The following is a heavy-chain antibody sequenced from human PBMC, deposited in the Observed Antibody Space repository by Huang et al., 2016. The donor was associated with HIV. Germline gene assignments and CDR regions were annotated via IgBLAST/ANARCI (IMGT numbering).Heavy chain of an antibody. Sequence: EVKLLESGGGLVQPGGSLRLSCAASGFSFSRYTMTWGRQAPGKGLEGVSSIIGSDNTTFYADSVKGRFTISRDNSKNTLYLQMKSLRVDDTAVYYCAKDRVAGTGHCFDPWGQGTLVTVSS. V-gene: IGHV3-23*01. CDR1: GFSFSRYT. D-gene: IGHD6-19*01. CDR3: AKDRVAGTGHCFDP. CDR2: IIGSDNTT. J-gene: IGHJ5*02.